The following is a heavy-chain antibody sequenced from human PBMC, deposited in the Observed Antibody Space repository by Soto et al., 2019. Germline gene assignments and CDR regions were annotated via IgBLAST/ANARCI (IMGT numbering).Heavy chain of an antibody. J-gene: IGHJ4*02. Sequence: SVKVSCKASGGTFSSYAISWVRQAPGQGLEWMGGIIPIFGAANYAQKFQGRVTITADESTSTAYMELSSLRSEDTAVYYCASESPRRGYSYGPFDYWGQGTLVTVSS. CDR2: IIPIFGAA. V-gene: IGHV1-69*13. D-gene: IGHD5-18*01. CDR3: ASESPRRGYSYGPFDY. CDR1: GGTFSSYA.